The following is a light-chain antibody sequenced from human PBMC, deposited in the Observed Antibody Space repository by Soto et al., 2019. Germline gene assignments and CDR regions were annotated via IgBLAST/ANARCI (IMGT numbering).Light chain of an antibody. V-gene: IGKV1-5*01. CDR2: DAS. CDR1: QSISLS. J-gene: IGKJ1*01. CDR3: QQYNSYWT. Sequence: DIQMTQSPSTLSASVGDRVTITCRASQSISLSLAWYQQKPGKAPDLLISDASNLERGVPSRFSGSGSGTEFTLTISSLQPDDFATYYCQQYNSYWTFGPGTKV.